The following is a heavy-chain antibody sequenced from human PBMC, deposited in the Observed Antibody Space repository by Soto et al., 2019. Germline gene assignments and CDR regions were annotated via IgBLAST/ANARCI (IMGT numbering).Heavy chain of an antibody. CDR2: IYRSGST. Sequence: SETLSLTCAVSGYSISSGYYWGWIRQPPGKGLEWIGSIYRSGSTYYNPSLKSRVTISVDTSKNQFSPKLSSVTAADTAVYYCASDLPSPYYYDSSGPPDIWGQGTMVTVSS. J-gene: IGHJ3*02. D-gene: IGHD3-22*01. CDR3: ASDLPSPYYYDSSGPPDI. V-gene: IGHV4-38-2*01. CDR1: GYSISSGYY.